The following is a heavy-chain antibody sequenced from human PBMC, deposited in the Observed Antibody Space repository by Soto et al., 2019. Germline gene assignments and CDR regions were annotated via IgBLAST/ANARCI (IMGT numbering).Heavy chain of an antibody. J-gene: IGHJ4*02. D-gene: IGHD6-6*01. Sequence: QLQLQESGPGLVKPSETLSLTCTVSGGSISSSSYYWGWIRQPPGKGLEWIGSIYYSWRTYYNPTLQRRATLPVDTAQNQFSLKLSSVTAADTAVYYCARHYSSSRTQKLYYFDYWGQGTLVTVSS. CDR3: ARHYSSSRTQKLYYFDY. CDR2: IYYSWRT. V-gene: IGHV4-39*01. CDR1: GGSISSSSYY.